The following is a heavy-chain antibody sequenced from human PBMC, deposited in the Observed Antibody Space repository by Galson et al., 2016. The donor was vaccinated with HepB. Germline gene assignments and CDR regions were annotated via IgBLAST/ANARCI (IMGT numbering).Heavy chain of an antibody. CDR1: GGSISSYY. CDR2: IDYSGST. CDR3: AREGDGYIIDH. V-gene: IGHV4-59*01. D-gene: IGHD5-24*01. Sequence: ETLSLTCIVSGGSISSYYWSWIRQPPGKGLEWIAYIDYSGSTNYNPYLKSRVTISVDTSKNQFSLKLSSVTAADTAVYCCAREGDGYIIDHWGQGTLVTVSS. J-gene: IGHJ4*02.